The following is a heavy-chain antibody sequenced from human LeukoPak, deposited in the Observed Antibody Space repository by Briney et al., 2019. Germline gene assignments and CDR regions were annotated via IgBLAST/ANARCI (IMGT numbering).Heavy chain of an antibody. Sequence: SETLSLTCAVYGGSFSGYYWSWIRQPPGKGLEWIGEINHSGSTNYNPSLKSRVTISVDTSKNQFSLKLSSVTAADTAVCYCARGTMVRGVIILKKYYYYYMDVWGKGTTVTVSS. CDR2: INHSGST. CDR1: GGSFSGYY. V-gene: IGHV4-34*01. D-gene: IGHD3-10*01. J-gene: IGHJ6*03. CDR3: ARGTMVRGVIILKKYYYYYMDV.